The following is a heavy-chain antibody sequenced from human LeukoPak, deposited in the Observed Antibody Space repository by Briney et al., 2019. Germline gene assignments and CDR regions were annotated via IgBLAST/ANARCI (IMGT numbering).Heavy chain of an antibody. CDR2: ISSNGGST. J-gene: IGHJ6*02. CDR1: GFTFSSYA. V-gene: IGHV3-64*01. Sequence: GGSLRLSCAASGFTFSSYAMHWVRQAPGKGLEYVSAISSNGGSTYYANSVKGRFTIYRDNSKNTLYLQMGSLRAEDMAVYYCARDPGMGATKYYYYYGMDVWGQGTTVTVSS. CDR3: ARDPGMGATKYYYYYGMDV. D-gene: IGHD1-26*01.